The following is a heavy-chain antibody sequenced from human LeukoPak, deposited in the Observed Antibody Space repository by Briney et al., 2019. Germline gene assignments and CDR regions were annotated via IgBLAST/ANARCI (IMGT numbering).Heavy chain of an antibody. Sequence: PGGSLRLSCTVSGFTFSNYALSWVRQAPGKGLEWVSTLSGSASSPEYADSVKGRFTFSRDNSKNTLYLQMNSLRAEDAAVYYCGKEPLYCSGGSCYHWGQGTLVTVSS. D-gene: IGHD2-15*01. J-gene: IGHJ5*02. V-gene: IGHV3-23*01. CDR2: LSGSASSP. CDR3: GKEPLYCSGGSCYH. CDR1: GFTFSNYA.